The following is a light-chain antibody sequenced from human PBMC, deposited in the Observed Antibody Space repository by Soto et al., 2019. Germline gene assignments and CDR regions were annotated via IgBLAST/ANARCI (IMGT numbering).Light chain of an antibody. CDR3: LQYSNFSWT. V-gene: IGKV1-6*01. CDR2: AAS. CDR1: QDIRNT. Sequence: AIQMTQSPSSLSASVGDRVTISCRASQDIRNTLAWYQQKPGEAPKLLIFAASNLQSGVPSRFSGSGSVTDFTLAITGLQPEDFATYYCLQYSNFSWTFGQGTKV. J-gene: IGKJ1*01.